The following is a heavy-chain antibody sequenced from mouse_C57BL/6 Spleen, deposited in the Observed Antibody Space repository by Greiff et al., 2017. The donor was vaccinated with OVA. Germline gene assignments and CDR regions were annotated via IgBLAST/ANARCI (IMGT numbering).Heavy chain of an antibody. J-gene: IGHJ1*03. D-gene: IGHD3-3*01. CDR3: ARGAGGYFDV. Sequence: QVQLKESGAELMKPGASVKLSCKATGYTFTGYWIEWVKQRPGHGLEWIGEILPGSGSTSYNEKFKGKATFTADTSSNTAYMQLSSLTTEDSDIYYCARGAGGYFDVWGTGTTVTVSS. CDR1: GYTFTGYW. V-gene: IGHV1-9*01. CDR2: ILPGSGST.